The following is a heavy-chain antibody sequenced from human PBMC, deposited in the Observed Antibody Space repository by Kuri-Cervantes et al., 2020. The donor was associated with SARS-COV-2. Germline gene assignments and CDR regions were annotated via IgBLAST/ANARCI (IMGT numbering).Heavy chain of an antibody. V-gene: IGHV4-38-2*02. J-gene: IGHJ6*03. D-gene: IGHD3-9*01. CDR1: GYSISSGYY. Sequence: SETLSLTCTVSGYSISSGYYWGWIRQPPGKGLEWIGSIYHSGSTYYNPSLKSRVTISVDTSENQFSLKLSSVTAADTAVYYCARDGLTGYYDYYMDVWGKGTTVTVSS. CDR2: IYHSGST. CDR3: ARDGLTGYYDYYMDV.